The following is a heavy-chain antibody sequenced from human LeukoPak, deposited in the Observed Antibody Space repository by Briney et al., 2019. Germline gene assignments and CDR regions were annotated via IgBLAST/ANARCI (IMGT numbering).Heavy chain of an antibody. D-gene: IGHD6-13*01. V-gene: IGHV4-4*02. CDR3: ARRPPDESSSWYFDY. Sequence: SETLSLTCAVSGGSISSSNWWSWVRQPPGKGLEWIGEIYHSGSTNYNSSLKSRVTISVDKSKNQFSLKLSSVTAADTAVYYCARRPPDESSSWYFDYWGQGTLVTVSS. CDR1: GGSISSSNW. J-gene: IGHJ4*02. CDR2: IYHSGST.